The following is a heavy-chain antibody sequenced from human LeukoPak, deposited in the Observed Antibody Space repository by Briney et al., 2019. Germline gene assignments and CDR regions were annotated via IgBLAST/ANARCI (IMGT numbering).Heavy chain of an antibody. CDR2: ISSSSSYT. D-gene: IGHD4-23*01. Sequence: GGSLRLSCAASGVTFSSYSMNWVRQAPGKGLEWVSSISSSSSYTYNADPVKGRFTISKDNAKNSLYLQVNSLSAEDRAVYYCARRRWNDYWGQGTLVTVSS. CDR1: GVTFSSYS. CDR3: ARRRWNDY. V-gene: IGHV3-21*01. J-gene: IGHJ4*02.